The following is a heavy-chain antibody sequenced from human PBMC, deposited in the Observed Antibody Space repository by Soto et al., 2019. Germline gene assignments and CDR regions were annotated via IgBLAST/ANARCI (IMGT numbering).Heavy chain of an antibody. V-gene: IGHV2-70*11. CDR2: IDWDDDK. J-gene: IGHJ6*03. D-gene: IGHD3-3*02. CDR3: FLIVVPPKLARGYYYYYSDV. Sequence: SGPTLVNPTQTLTLTCTFSGFSLSTRGMCERWMRQPPGKALEWLARIDWDDDKYYSTSLKTRLTISRETSKKQVVLTMTNMDTVDTSTYYCFLIVVPPKLARGYYYYYSDVWRKGTTVTASS. CDR1: GFSLSTRGMC.